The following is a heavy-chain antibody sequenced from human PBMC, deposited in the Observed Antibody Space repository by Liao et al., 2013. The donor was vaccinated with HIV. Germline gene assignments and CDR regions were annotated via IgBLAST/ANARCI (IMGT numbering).Heavy chain of an antibody. Sequence: QVQLQESGPGLVKPSETLSLTCTVSGGGSISSYYWGWIRQPAGKELEWIGRIYSSGSTNYNPSLKSRVTMSVDTSKNQFSLKLSSVTAADTAVYYCAREVLWEVGATYYYFYMDVWGKGTTVTVSS. CDR2: IYSSGST. CDR1: GGGSISSYY. CDR3: AREVLWEVGATYYYFYMDV. D-gene: IGHD1-26*01. J-gene: IGHJ6*03. V-gene: IGHV4-4*07.